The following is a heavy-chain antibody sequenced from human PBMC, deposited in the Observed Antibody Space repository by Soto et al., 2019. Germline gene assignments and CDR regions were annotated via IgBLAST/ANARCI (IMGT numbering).Heavy chain of an antibody. CDR2: IYYSGST. D-gene: IGHD5-18*01. Sequence: PSETLSLTCTVSGDSISSSSYYWGWIRQPPGKGLEWIGSIYYSGSTYYYPSLKSRVTISVDTSKNQFSLKLSSVTAADTAVYYCACIFSGGYGYGFYYYGMDVWGQGTTVTVSS. CDR3: ACIFSGGYGYGFYYYGMDV. CDR1: GDSISSSSYY. V-gene: IGHV4-39*01. J-gene: IGHJ6*02.